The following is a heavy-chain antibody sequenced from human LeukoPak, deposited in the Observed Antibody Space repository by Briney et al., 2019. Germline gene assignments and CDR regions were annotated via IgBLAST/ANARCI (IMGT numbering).Heavy chain of an antibody. V-gene: IGHV3-21*01. CDR3: ATLAAAGTLPPY. Sequence: PGGSLRLSCAASGFTFSSYSMNWVRQAPGKGLEWVSSISSSSSYIYYADSVKGRFTISRDNAKNSLYLQMNSLRAEDTAVYYCATLAAAGTLPPYWGQGTLVTVSS. CDR1: GFTFSSYS. D-gene: IGHD6-13*01. J-gene: IGHJ4*02. CDR2: ISSSSSYI.